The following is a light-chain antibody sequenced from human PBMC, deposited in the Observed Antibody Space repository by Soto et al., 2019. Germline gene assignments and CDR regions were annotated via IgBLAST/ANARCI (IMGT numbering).Light chain of an antibody. CDR3: QQSYSLPRA. CDR1: QSINNY. CDR2: GES. Sequence: DVQLAQSPSSLSASVGDRVTITCRARQSINNYLNWYQQRPGKAPQLLIFGESSLHSGDPSRFSGSGDASGTEFTLTINNRQPEDFALYECQQSYSLPRACGPGTRVDI. V-gene: IGKV1-39*01. J-gene: IGKJ1*01.